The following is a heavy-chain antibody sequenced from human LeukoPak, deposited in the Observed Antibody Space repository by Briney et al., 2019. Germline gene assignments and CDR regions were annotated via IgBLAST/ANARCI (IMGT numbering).Heavy chain of an antibody. CDR2: ISGSVGST. J-gene: IGHJ4*02. Sequence: AGGSLRLSCAASGFTLSSYVTSWVRQAPGKGLEWVSAISGSVGSTYYADSVNGRFTISRDNSKNTLYLQMNSRRAEDTAVYYCAKERRKNFDYWGQGTLVTVSS. CDR1: GFTLSSYV. V-gene: IGHV3-23*01. CDR3: AKERRKNFDY.